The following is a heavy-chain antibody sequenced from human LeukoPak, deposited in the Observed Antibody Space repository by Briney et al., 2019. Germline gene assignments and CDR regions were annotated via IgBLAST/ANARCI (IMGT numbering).Heavy chain of an antibody. Sequence: ASVKVSCKASGYTFTGSYMHWVRQAPGQGLEWMGWINPNSGGTNYAQKFQGRVTMTRDTSISTAYMELSRLRSDDTAVYYCARERRRPYCDNFDYWGQGTLVTVSS. V-gene: IGHV1-2*02. D-gene: IGHD4-17*01. J-gene: IGHJ4*02. CDR3: ARERRRPYCDNFDY. CDR2: INPNSGGT. CDR1: GYTFTGSY.